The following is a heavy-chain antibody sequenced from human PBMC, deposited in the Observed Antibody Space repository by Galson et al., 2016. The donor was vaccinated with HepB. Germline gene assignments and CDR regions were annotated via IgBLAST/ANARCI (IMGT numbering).Heavy chain of an antibody. CDR3: GTPPPPEYNYSFDY. CDR1: GFTFSNSA. CDR2: VSASGGSA. J-gene: IGHJ4*02. Sequence: SLRLSCAASGFTFSNSAMSWVRQAPGKGLEWVSAVSASGGSAYYADSVKGRFTISRDNSKNTLFLQMNSLRAEDTAVYYCGTPPPPEYNYSFDYWGQGTLVTVSS. D-gene: IGHD1-20*01. V-gene: IGHV3-23*01.